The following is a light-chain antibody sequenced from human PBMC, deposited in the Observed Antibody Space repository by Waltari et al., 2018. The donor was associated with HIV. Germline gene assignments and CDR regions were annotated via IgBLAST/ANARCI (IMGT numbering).Light chain of an antibody. CDR3: ASGCDDLSGPVV. CDR2: CNN. Sequence: QSVLTQPPSASGTPGQRVTISCSGSSPKIGNNNVNWYQQFPGAAPKLLLYCNNQRPSGVPHRFSGSTSCPSASLFVSVLRSDDEADYYCASGCDDLSGPVVFGGGTKLTVL. CDR1: SPKIGNNN. V-gene: IGLV1-47*02. J-gene: IGLJ2*01.